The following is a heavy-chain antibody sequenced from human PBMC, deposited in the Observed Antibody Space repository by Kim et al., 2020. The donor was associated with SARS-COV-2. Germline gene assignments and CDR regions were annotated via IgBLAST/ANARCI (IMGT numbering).Heavy chain of an antibody. D-gene: IGHD6-19*01. Sequence: SETLSLTCTVSGGSISSYYWSWIRQPPGKGLEWIGYIYYSGSTNYNPSLKSRVTISVDTSKNQFSLKLSSVTAADTAVYYCARAGYSSGWLYLYYGMDV. CDR3: ARAGYSSGWLYLYYGMDV. CDR2: IYYSGST. J-gene: IGHJ6*01. CDR1: GGSISSYY. V-gene: IGHV4-59*01.